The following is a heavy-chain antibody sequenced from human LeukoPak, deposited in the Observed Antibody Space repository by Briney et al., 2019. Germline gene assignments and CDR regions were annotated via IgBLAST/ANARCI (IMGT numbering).Heavy chain of an antibody. V-gene: IGHV3-53*01. CDR1: GFTVDSNY. J-gene: IGHJ4*02. CDR3: ARGDDSGYYDYFDY. D-gene: IGHD3-22*01. Sequence: GGSLRLSCAASGFTVDSNYLSWVRQAPGKGLEWVSTIYTGGNTYYAASVKGRFTISRDFSKNTVFHHMNSLRAEDTAMYYCARGDDSGYYDYFDYWGQGALVTVSS. CDR2: IYTGGNT.